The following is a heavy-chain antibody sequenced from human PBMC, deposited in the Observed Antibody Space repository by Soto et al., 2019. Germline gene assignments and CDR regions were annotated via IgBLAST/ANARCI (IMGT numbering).Heavy chain of an antibody. Sequence: ASVKVSCKASGYTFTGYYMHWVRQAPGQGLEWMGWINPNSGGTNYAQKFQGWVTMTRDTSISTAYMELSRLRSDDTAVYYCARTPGYSSSWYFDYWGQETLVTVSS. V-gene: IGHV1-2*04. CDR3: ARTPGYSSSWYFDY. J-gene: IGHJ4*02. D-gene: IGHD6-13*01. CDR2: INPNSGGT. CDR1: GYTFTGYY.